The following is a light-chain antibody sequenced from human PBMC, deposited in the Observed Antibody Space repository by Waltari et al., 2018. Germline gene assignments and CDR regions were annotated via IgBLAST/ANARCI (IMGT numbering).Light chain of an antibody. Sequence: SYELTQPPSVSVSPGQTARITCSGHELPRKYAYWFQQKSGQAPRLVIYEDTKRPSERPERFAGSSSGTVATLTITGAQVDDEADYYCYSSDTTGLRVFGSGTTVVVL. V-gene: IGLV3-10*01. CDR2: EDT. CDR1: ELPRKY. CDR3: YSSDTTGLRV. J-gene: IGLJ1*01.